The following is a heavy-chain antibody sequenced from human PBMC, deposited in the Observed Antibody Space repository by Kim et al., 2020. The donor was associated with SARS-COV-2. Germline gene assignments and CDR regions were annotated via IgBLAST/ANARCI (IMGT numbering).Heavy chain of an antibody. CDR1: GFTFDDYA. D-gene: IGHD2-15*01. CDR3: AKMIGTGLGSSWNDY. V-gene: IGHV3-43*02. Sequence: GGSLRLSCAASGFTFDDYAMHWVRQAPGKGLEWVSLISGDGGSTYYADSVKGRFTISRDNSKNSLYLQMNSLRTEDTALYYCAKMIGTGLGSSWNDYWGQGTLVTVSS. CDR2: ISGDGGST. J-gene: IGHJ4*02.